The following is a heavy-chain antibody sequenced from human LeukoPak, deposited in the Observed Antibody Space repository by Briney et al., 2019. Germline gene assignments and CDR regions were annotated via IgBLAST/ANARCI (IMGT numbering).Heavy chain of an antibody. Sequence: PGGSLRLSCAASGFTVSSNYMNWVRQAPGKGLEWVSVIYSDGSTYYADSVKGRFTISRDNSKNTLYLQMNSLRAEDTAVYYCARGYCSGGSCYAFDYWGQGTLVTVSS. CDR1: GFTVSSNY. D-gene: IGHD2-15*01. J-gene: IGHJ4*02. CDR3: ARGYCSGGSCYAFDY. CDR2: IYSDGST. V-gene: IGHV3-53*01.